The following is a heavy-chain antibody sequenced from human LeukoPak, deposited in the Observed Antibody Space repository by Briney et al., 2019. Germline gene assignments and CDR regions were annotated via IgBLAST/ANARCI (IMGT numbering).Heavy chain of an antibody. V-gene: IGHV4-34*01. CDR1: GGSFSGYY. CDR3: ASVDTAMILDY. J-gene: IGHJ4*02. Sequence: SETLSLTCAVYGGSFSGYYWSWIRQPPGKGLEWIGEINHRGSTNYNPSLKSRVTISVDTSKNQFSLKLSSVTAADTAVYYCASVDTAMILDYWGQGTLVTVSS. D-gene: IGHD5-18*01. CDR2: INHRGST.